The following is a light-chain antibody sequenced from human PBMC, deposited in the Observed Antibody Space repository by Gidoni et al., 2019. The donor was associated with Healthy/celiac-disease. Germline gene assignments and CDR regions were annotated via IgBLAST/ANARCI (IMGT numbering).Light chain of an antibody. CDR2: AAS. CDR3: QQSYSTPYT. CDR1: QSISSY. J-gene: IGKJ2*01. V-gene: IGKV1-39*01. Sequence: DIQMTQSPSSLSASVGERVTITCRASQSISSYLNWYQQKPGKAPKLLIYAASSLQIGVPSRFSGSGSGTDFTLTISSLQPEDFATYYCQQSYSTPYTFGQXTKLEIK.